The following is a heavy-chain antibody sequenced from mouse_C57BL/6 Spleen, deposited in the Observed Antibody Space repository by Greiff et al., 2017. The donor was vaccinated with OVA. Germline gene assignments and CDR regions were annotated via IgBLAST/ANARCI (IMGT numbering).Heavy chain of an antibody. Sequence: EVKLVESGGGLVQPGGSMKLSCAASGFTFSDAWMDWVRQSPEKGLEWVAEIRNKANNHATYYAESVKGRFTISRDDSKSSVYLQMNSLRAEDTGIYYCTRRLGRYYYAMDYWGQGTSVTVSS. CDR1: GFTFSDAW. V-gene: IGHV6-6*01. CDR2: IRNKANNHAT. D-gene: IGHD4-1*01. CDR3: TRRLGRYYYAMDY. J-gene: IGHJ4*01.